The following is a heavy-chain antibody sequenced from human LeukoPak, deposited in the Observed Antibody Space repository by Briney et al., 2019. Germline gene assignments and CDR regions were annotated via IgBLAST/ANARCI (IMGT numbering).Heavy chain of an antibody. Sequence: ASVKVSCKASGYTFSNYGISWVRQAPGQGLEWMGWISAYNGNTNFAQKLQGRVTMTTDTSTTTAYMELRSLRFDDTAVYYCARDLAWGYVEQRLGWLDPWGQGAQVTVSS. CDR1: GYTFSNYG. V-gene: IGHV1-18*01. J-gene: IGHJ5*02. D-gene: IGHD1/OR15-1a*01. CDR3: ARDLAWGYVEQRLGWLDP. CDR2: ISAYNGNT.